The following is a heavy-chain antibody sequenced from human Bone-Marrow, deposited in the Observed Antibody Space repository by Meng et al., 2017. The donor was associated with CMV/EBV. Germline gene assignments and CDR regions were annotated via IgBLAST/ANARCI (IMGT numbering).Heavy chain of an antibody. CDR1: GFTFSSYG. V-gene: IGHV3-7*01. J-gene: IGHJ3*02. CDR3: ERDEHGSSWYFKLSQDALDI. Sequence: GESLKISCPASGFTFSSYGMHWVRRAPGKGLEWVANIEQDGREKYYVDSVKGRFTISRDNAKNSLYLQMNSLRAEDTAVYYCERDEHGSSWYFKLSQDALDIWGQGTMVTVSS. CDR2: IEQDGREK. D-gene: IGHD6-13*01.